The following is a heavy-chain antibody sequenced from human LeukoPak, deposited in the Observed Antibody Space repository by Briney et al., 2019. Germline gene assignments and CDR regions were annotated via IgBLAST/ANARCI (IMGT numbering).Heavy chain of an antibody. CDR3: ARAVNPSSGWYNWFDP. J-gene: IGHJ5*02. Sequence: GASVKVSCKASGYTFTSYDINWVRQAPGQGLEWMGWMNPNSGNTGYAQKFQGRVTITRNTSISTAYMELSSLRSEDTAVYYCARAVNPSSGWYNWFDPWGQGTLVTVSS. D-gene: IGHD6-19*01. CDR1: GYTFTSYD. V-gene: IGHV1-8*03. CDR2: MNPNSGNT.